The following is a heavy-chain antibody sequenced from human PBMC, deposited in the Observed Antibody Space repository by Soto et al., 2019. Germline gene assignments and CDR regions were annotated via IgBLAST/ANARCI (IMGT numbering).Heavy chain of an antibody. CDR2: IYSNGNT. CDR3: ARVGGFGATTIDY. V-gene: IGHV4-4*08. CDR1: GGSISNSY. D-gene: IGHD3-10*01. Sequence: SETLSLTCTVSGGSISNSYWSWIRQSPGKGLEWIGYIYSNGNTNYNPSLNSRLTISIDTSKNQFSLKLSSVTAADTAVYYCARVGGFGATTIDYWGQGTLVTVSS. J-gene: IGHJ4*02.